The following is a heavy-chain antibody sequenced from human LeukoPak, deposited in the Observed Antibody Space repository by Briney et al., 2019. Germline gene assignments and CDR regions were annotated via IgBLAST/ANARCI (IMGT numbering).Heavy chain of an antibody. CDR3: ARVSIAARGFDY. D-gene: IGHD6-6*01. CDR1: GFTFSSYS. V-gene: IGHV3-48*01. J-gene: IGHJ4*02. CDR2: ISSSSSTI. Sequence: GALRLSCAASGFTFSSYSMNWVRQAPGKGLEWVSYISSSSSTIYYADSVKGRFTISRDNAKNSLYLQMYSLRAEDTAVYYCARVSIAARGFDYWGQGTLVTVSS.